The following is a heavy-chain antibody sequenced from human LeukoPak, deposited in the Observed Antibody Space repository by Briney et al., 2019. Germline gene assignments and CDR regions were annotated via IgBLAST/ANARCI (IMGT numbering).Heavy chain of an antibody. V-gene: IGHV4-39*07. CDR3: ARMGGYAYDSSGYEIDY. Sequence: SGTLSLTCTVSGDSISSRSYYWGWIRQPPGKGLEWIGSIYYSGSTYYNPSLKSRVTISVDTSQNQFSLRLSSVTAADTAVYYCARMGGYAYDSSGYEIDYWGQGTLLTVSS. J-gene: IGHJ4*02. D-gene: IGHD3-22*01. CDR2: IYYSGST. CDR1: GDSISSRSYY.